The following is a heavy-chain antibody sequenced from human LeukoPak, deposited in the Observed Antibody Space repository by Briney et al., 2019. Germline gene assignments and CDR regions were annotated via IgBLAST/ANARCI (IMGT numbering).Heavy chain of an antibody. CDR2: ISSNGGST. V-gene: IGHV3-64*01. Sequence: PGGSLRLSCTPSGFTFSSYAMHWVRQAPGKGLEYVSAISSNGGSTYYANSVKGRFTISRDNSKNTLYLQMGSLRAEDMAVYYCARPYYYGSGSVHDHNWFDPWGQGTLVTVSS. J-gene: IGHJ5*02. D-gene: IGHD3-10*01. CDR1: GFTFSSYA. CDR3: ARPYYYGSGSVHDHNWFDP.